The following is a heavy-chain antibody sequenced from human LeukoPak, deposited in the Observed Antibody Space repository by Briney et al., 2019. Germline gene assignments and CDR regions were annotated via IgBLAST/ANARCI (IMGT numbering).Heavy chain of an antibody. D-gene: IGHD1-26*01. V-gene: IGHV3-30*02. CDR1: TFSFSTYG. J-gene: IGHJ6*03. CDR3: AKATWDPNYYYYMDV. Sequence: PGGSLRLSCAASTFSFSTYGMHWVRQAPGKGLEWVAFIQYDGSIKLYGDSVKGRFTISRDNSKNTLYLQMNSLRPEDTAVYYCAKATWDPNYYYYMDVWGKGTTVTISS. CDR2: IQYDGSIK.